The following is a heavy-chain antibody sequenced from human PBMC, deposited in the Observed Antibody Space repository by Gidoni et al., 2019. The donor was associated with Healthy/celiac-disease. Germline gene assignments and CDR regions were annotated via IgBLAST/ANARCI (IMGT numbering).Heavy chain of an antibody. CDR2: INPNSGGT. D-gene: IGHD5-18*01. Sequence: QVQLGQSGAEVKKPGASVKVSCKASGSTLTGYYMHWVRQAPGQGLEWMGWINPNSGGTNYAQKFQGRVTMTRDTSISTAYMELSRLRSDDTAVYYCAREGSADTAINWFDPWGQGTLVTVSS. V-gene: IGHV1-2*02. CDR3: AREGSADTAINWFDP. CDR1: GSTLTGYY. J-gene: IGHJ5*02.